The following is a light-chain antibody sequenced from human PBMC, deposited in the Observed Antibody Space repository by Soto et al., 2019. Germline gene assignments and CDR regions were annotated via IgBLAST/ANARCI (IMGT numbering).Light chain of an antibody. J-gene: IGKJ1*01. CDR2: WAS. V-gene: IGKV4-1*01. Sequence: DIVMTQSPDSLAVSLGERATINGKSSQRVLYSSNNKNYLAWYQQKPGQPPKLLIYWASTRESGVPDRFSGSGSGTDFTLTISSLQAEDVAVYYCQQYYSLWTFGQGTKVEIK. CDR1: QRVLYSSNNKNY. CDR3: QQYYSLWT.